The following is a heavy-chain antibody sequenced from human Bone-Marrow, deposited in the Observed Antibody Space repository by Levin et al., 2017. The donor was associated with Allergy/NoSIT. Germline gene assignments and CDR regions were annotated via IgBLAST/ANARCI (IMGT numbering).Heavy chain of an antibody. CDR1: GFTFSSYA. J-gene: IGHJ5*02. V-gene: IGHV3-23*01. CDR3: ARGNMVARQWFDP. Sequence: PGGSLRLSCAASGFTFSSYAMGWVRQAPGKGLEWVSAISGSGSDTYYADSVKGRFTISRDNSKNTLCLQMNSLRAEDTAVYYCARGNMVARQWFDPWGQGTLVTVSS. D-gene: IGHD2-15*01. CDR2: ISGSGSDT.